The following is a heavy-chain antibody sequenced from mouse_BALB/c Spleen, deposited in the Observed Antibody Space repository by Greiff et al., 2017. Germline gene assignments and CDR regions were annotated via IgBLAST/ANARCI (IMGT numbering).Heavy chain of an antibody. Sequence: QVQLKESGPGLVAPSQSLSITCTVSGFSLTGYGVNWVRQPPGKGLEWLGMIWGDGSTDYNSALKSRLSISKDNSKSQVFLKMNSLQTDDTARYYCARDGGAYYYAMDYWGQGTSVTVSS. CDR2: IWGDGST. V-gene: IGHV2-6-7*01. CDR3: ARDGGAYYYAMDY. CDR1: GFSLTGYG. J-gene: IGHJ4*01.